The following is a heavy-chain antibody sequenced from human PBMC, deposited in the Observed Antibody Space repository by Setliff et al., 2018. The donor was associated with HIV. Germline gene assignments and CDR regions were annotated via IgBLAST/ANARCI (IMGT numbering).Heavy chain of an antibody. CDR1: GYSISSGYY. V-gene: IGHV4-61*01. J-gene: IGHJ6*03. CDR3: ARAIQPYYMDV. CDR2: IYYSGIT. Sequence: SETLSLTCAVSGYSISSGYYWGWIRQPPGKGLEWIGHIYYSGITNYNPSLKSRVTISVDTSKNQFSLKLRSVTAADTAVYYCARAIQPYYMDVWGKGTTVTVSS.